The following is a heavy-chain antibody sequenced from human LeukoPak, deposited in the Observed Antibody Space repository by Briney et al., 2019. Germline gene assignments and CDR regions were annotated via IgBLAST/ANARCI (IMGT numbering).Heavy chain of an antibody. V-gene: IGHV1-2*06. D-gene: IGHD3-22*01. J-gene: IGHJ3*02. Sequence: ASAKVSCKASGYTFTDYYMHWVRQAPGQGLEWMGRIKPNSGGTNYGQKFQGRVTMTRDTSISIAYMELSNLRSDDTAVYYCARAGVWDSSDTSGYHNGAFDIWGQGTMVTVSS. CDR2: IKPNSGGT. CDR1: GYTFTDYY. CDR3: ARAGVWDSSDTSGYHNGAFDI.